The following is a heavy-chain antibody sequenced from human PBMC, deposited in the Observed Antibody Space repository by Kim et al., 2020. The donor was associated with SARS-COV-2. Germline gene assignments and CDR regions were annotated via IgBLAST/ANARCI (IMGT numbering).Heavy chain of an antibody. CDR1: GFTFSSYA. J-gene: IGHJ4*02. V-gene: IGHV3-30-3*01. CDR3: ARASSGSYYYQFDY. D-gene: IGHD1-26*01. CDR2: ISYDGSNK. Sequence: GGSLRLSCAASGFTFSSYAMHWVRQAPGKGLEWVAVISYDGSNKYYADSVKGRFTISRDNSKNTLYLQMNSLRAEDTAVYYCARASSGSYYYQFDYWGQG.